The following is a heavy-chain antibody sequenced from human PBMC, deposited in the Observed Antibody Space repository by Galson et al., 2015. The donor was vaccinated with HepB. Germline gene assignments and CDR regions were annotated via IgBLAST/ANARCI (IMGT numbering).Heavy chain of an antibody. CDR3: AKGGYSAAYDV. J-gene: IGHJ3*01. Sequence: SLRLSCAASGFTFRDFWMLWVRQVPGKGLVGVSRINSDGSTTGYADSVGGRFTISRDNVNRILYLEMSSLRAEDTAVYYCAKGGYSAAYDVWGQGTMVTVSS. V-gene: IGHV3-74*01. CDR1: GFTFRDFW. CDR2: INSDGSTT. D-gene: IGHD2-15*01.